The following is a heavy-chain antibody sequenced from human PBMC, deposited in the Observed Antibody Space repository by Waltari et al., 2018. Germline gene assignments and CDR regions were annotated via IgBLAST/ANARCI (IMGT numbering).Heavy chain of an antibody. CDR2: ISWDGGST. V-gene: IGHV3-43*01. Sequence: EVQLVESGGVVVQPGGSLRLSCAASGFTFDDYTMHWVRQAPGKGLEWVSLISWDGGSTYYADSVKGRFTISRDNSKNSLYLQMNSLRTEDTALYYCAKERYCSGGSCNYYYGMDVWGQGTTVTVSS. J-gene: IGHJ6*02. CDR1: GFTFDDYT. CDR3: AKERYCSGGSCNYYYGMDV. D-gene: IGHD2-15*01.